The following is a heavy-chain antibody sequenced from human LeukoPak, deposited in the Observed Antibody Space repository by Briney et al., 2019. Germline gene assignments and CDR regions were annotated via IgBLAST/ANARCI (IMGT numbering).Heavy chain of an antibody. D-gene: IGHD3-10*01. CDR3: ARAYGSGSYALWSKIPPTYYFDY. J-gene: IGHJ4*02. Sequence: SPTLSLTCTVSGGSISSGDYYWSWIRQPPGKGLEWIGYIYYSGSTYYNPSLKSRVTISVDTSKNQFSLKLSSVTAADTAVYYCARAYGSGSYALWSKIPPTYYFDYWGQGTLVTVSS. V-gene: IGHV4-30-4*01. CDR2: IYYSGST. CDR1: GGSISSGDYY.